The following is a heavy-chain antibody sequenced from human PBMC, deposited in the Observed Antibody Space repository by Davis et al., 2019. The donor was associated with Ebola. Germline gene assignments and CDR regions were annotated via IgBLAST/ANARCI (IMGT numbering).Heavy chain of an antibody. J-gene: IGHJ4*02. CDR3: ATDLFSSPPHY. Sequence: GESLKISCAASGFTFSNYAMSWVRQAPGKGLEWVSGIGSSDGNTYYADSLKGRFTISRDNAHKSLYLQMNSLRVEDTAIYYCATDLFSSPPHYWGQGSLVTVSS. CDR1: GFTFSNYA. CDR2: IGSSDGNT. V-gene: IGHV3-23*01. D-gene: IGHD6-13*01.